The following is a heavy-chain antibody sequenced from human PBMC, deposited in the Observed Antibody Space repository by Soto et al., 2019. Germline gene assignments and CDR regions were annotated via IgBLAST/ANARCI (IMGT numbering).Heavy chain of an antibody. CDR1: GYTFTSYV. J-gene: IGHJ4*02. CDR2: ISGYNGNT. Sequence: ASVKVSCKAAGYTFTSYVISWVRQAPGQGLEWMGWISGYNGNTNYAQKFQGRVTMTTDTSTTTAYMELRSLTSDDTAVYYCARDIEAAGAYWGQGTLVTVS. CDR3: ARDIEAAGAY. V-gene: IGHV1-18*01. D-gene: IGHD6-13*01.